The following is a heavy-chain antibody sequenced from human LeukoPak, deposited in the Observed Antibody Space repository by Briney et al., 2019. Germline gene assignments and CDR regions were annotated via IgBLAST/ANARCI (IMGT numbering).Heavy chain of an antibody. CDR3: ARGGKCSDGKCYLIDY. D-gene: IGHD2-15*01. CDR1: GLTFSNSA. V-gene: IGHV3-30*04. CDR2: MSFDGSHE. J-gene: IGHJ4*02. Sequence: GGSLRLSCVASGLTFSNSAMHWVRQAPGKGPEWVAIMSFDGSHERYGDSVKGRFTLSRDNSKNTLYLQINSLRTEDTAVYYCARGGKCSDGKCYLIDYWGQGTLVTVSS.